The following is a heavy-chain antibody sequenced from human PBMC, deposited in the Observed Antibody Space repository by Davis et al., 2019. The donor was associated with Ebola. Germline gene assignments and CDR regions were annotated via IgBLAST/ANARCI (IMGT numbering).Heavy chain of an antibody. Sequence: PSETLSLTCAVYGGSFSGYYCSWIRQPPGKGLEWIGEINHSGSTNYNPSLKSRVTISVETSKNQFSLKLKSVTAADTAVYYCARDRGRLEYYYYMDVWGKGTTVTVS. J-gene: IGHJ6*03. CDR3: ARDRGRLEYYYYMDV. CDR2: INHSGST. V-gene: IGHV4-34*01. CDR1: GGSFSGYY. D-gene: IGHD3-10*01.